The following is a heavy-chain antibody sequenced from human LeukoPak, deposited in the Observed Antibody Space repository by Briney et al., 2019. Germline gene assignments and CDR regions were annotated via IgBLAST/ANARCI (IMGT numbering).Heavy chain of an antibody. CDR2: IYYSGST. CDR3: ASIYSGGYYPIGY. Sequence: SETLSLTCTVSGGSISSYYWSWIRQPPGKGLEWIGYIYYSGSTNYNPSLKSRVTIYLDTSKSQFSLKLRSVTAADTAVYYCASIYSGGYYPIGYWGQGTLVTVSS. CDR1: GGSISSYY. V-gene: IGHV4-59*01. J-gene: IGHJ4*02. D-gene: IGHD6-19*01.